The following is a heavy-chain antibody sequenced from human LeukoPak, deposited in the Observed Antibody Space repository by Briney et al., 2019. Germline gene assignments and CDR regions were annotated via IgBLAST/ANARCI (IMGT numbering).Heavy chain of an antibody. CDR3: AKAGYCPGGSCYHDY. V-gene: IGHV3-23*01. CDR1: GFTFTAYA. D-gene: IGHD2-15*01. CDR2: TSGGL. Sequence: GGSLRLSCAASGFTFTAYAMSWVRLAPGKGLEWVSGTSGGLSYADSVKGRFTISGDNSKNTLYLQMNSLRAEDTAVYYCAKAGYCPGGSCYHDYWGQGTLVTVSS. J-gene: IGHJ4*02.